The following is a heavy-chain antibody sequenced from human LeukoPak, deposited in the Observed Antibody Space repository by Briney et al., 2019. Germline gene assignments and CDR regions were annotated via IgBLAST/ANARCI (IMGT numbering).Heavy chain of an antibody. D-gene: IGHD4-11*01. CDR3: AKAEDYSKAFTLDY. CDR2: ISGSGGST. CDR1: GFTFSSYA. J-gene: IGHJ4*02. V-gene: IGHV3-23*01. Sequence: GGSLRLSCAASGFTFSSYAMSWVRQAPGKGLEWVSAISGSGGSTYYADFVKGRFTISRDNSKTTLYLQMNSLRAEDTAVYYCAKAEDYSKAFTLDYWGQGTLVTVSS.